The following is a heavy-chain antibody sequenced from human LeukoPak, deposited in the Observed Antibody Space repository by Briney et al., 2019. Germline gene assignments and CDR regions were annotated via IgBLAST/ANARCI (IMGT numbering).Heavy chain of an antibody. CDR3: ATKRRSSSHFDY. V-gene: IGHV3-48*01. CDR1: GFTFSKYN. CDR2: INSGSSLI. J-gene: IGHJ4*02. Sequence: GGSLRLSCSVSGFTFSKYNMDWVRQAPGKGLEWISYINSGSSLIYYADSVKGRFTISRDNAENSLYLQMSSLRADDSAVYYCATKRRSSSHFDYWGQGTLVTVSS. D-gene: IGHD6-6*01.